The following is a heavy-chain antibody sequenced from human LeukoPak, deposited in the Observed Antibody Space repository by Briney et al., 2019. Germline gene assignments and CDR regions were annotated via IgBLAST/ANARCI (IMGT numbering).Heavy chain of an antibody. J-gene: IGHJ4*02. CDR2: ISGSGGST. CDR1: GFTFSNFL. D-gene: IGHD3-9*01. V-gene: IGHV3-23*01. Sequence: GGSLRLSCAASGFTFSNFLMTWVRQAPGKGPEWVSTISGSGGSTYYADSVKGRFTISRDNSKDTLYLQMNSLRAEDTAVYYCAKAGSTGYPLWGQGTLVTVSS. CDR3: AKAGSTGYPL.